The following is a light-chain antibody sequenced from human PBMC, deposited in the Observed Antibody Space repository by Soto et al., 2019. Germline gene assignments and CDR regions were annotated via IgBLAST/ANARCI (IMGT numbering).Light chain of an antibody. CDR2: GAY. Sequence: EIQMTQSPCSLSAARGDRVTITCRASQSIKNYLNWYQHKPGAAPKLLIFGAYNLESGVPSRFSGSGSGTEFTLSISSLQPEDFATYYCQQGYSTTPITFGQGTRLEIK. CDR1: QSIKNY. J-gene: IGKJ5*01. V-gene: IGKV1-39*01. CDR3: QQGYSTTPIT.